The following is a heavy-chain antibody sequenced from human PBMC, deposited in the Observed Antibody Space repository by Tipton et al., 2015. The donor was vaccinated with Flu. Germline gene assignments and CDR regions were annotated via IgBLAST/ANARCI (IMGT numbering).Heavy chain of an antibody. J-gene: IGHJ5*02. V-gene: IGHV3-66*01. Sequence: SLRLSCAASGFTVSSNYMSWVRQAPGKGLEWVSGLYSGGSTYYADSVKGRFTISRDNSKNTLYLQMNSLRAEDTAVYYCARVGYSSGWYRAWGQGTLVTVSS. CDR3: ARVGYSSGWYRA. CDR2: LYSGGST. CDR1: GFTVSSNY. D-gene: IGHD6-19*01.